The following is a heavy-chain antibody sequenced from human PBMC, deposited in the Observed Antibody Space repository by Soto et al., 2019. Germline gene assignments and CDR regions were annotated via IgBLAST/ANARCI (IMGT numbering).Heavy chain of an antibody. Sequence: GGSLRLSCAASGFTFSNYGMHWVRQAPGKGLEWVAIIWHDGNNKYYADSVRGRFIISRDNSKNRLYLQMHSLRAGDTAVYYCASDLVGASDSYGLDVWGQGTPVTVSS. D-gene: IGHD1-26*01. CDR2: IWHDGNNK. V-gene: IGHV3-33*01. CDR1: GFTFSNYG. J-gene: IGHJ6*02. CDR3: ASDLVGASDSYGLDV.